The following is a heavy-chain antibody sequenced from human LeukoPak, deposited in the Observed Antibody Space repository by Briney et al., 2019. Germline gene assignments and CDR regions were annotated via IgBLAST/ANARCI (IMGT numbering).Heavy chain of an antibody. J-gene: IGHJ4*02. Sequence: SETLSLTCAVSAASISSGSWWNWVRQPPGKGLEWIGEIYHSGSTNYNPSLKSRVTISLDKSKNQFSLKLYSVTAADTAVYYCARYRGASGYHFDYWGQGTLVTVSS. CDR2: IYHSGST. D-gene: IGHD5-12*01. CDR3: ARYRGASGYHFDY. CDR1: AASISSGSW. V-gene: IGHV4-4*02.